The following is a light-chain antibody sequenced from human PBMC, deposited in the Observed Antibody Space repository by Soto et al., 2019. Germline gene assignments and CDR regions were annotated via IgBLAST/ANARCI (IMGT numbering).Light chain of an antibody. CDR1: QSISLW. CDR3: QHYTSYSDS. CDR2: KAS. V-gene: IGKV1-5*03. J-gene: IGKJ1*01. Sequence: IQRTKSHSTRSELGGVRKESTCRASQSISLWLAWYQQKPGKAPKLLIYKASTLKSGVPSRFSGSGSGTEFTRTIISLQPDYFATDCCQHYTSYSDSCGQGTKVDIK.